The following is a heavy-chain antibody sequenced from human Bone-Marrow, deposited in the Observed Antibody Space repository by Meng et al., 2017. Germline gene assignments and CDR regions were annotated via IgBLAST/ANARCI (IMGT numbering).Heavy chain of an antibody. CDR1: GYTSTSYY. D-gene: IGHD6-19*01. CDR3: ARGIAVAPDY. Sequence: ASVKVSCKSSGYTSTSYYMHWVRQAPGQGLEWMGIINPNSGGTNYAQKVQGRVTMTRNTSISTAYMELSRLRTDDTAVNYCARGIAVAPDYWGQGTLVTVSS. J-gene: IGHJ4*02. V-gene: IGHV1-2*02. CDR2: INPNSGGT.